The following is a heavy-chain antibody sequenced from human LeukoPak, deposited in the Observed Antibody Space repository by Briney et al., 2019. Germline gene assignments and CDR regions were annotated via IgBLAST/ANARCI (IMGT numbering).Heavy chain of an antibody. Sequence: ASVKVSCKASGYTFTGYYMHWVRRAPGQGVEWMGWINPNSGGTNYAQKFQGWVTMTRDTSISTAYMELSRLRSDDTAVYYCARDHSGYIDYWGQGTLVTVSS. CDR3: ARDHSGYIDY. V-gene: IGHV1-2*04. J-gene: IGHJ4*02. D-gene: IGHD5-12*01. CDR1: GYTFTGYY. CDR2: INPNSGGT.